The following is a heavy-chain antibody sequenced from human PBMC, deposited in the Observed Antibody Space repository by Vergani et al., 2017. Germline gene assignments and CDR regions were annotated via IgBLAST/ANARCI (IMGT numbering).Heavy chain of an antibody. V-gene: IGHV3-21*06. CDR3: ARDCTSGGCPDNYGMDV. Sequence: EVQLVESGGGLVKPGGSLSLSCAASGFTFSDFSMSWVRQAPGKGLEWVAFIGSSGPYINYADSVKGRFIISRDNTNNSLFLQLRSLIAEDAAVYYCARDCTSGGCPDNYGMDVWAKGPRSPSP. CDR2: IGSSGPYI. D-gene: IGHD2-8*01. CDR1: GFTFSDFS. J-gene: IGHJ6*02.